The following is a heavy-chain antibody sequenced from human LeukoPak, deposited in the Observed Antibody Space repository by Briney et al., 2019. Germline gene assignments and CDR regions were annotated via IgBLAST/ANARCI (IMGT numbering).Heavy chain of an antibody. D-gene: IGHD3-10*01. CDR1: GGSISSYY. V-gene: IGHV4-4*07. J-gene: IGHJ6*03. CDR2: IYTSGST. CDR3: ARDLGFGELLSPYYYMDV. Sequence: SETLSLTCTVSGGSISSYYWSWIRQPAGKGLEWIGRIYTSGSTNYNPSLKSRVTMSVDTSKNQFSLKLSSVTAADTAVYYCARDLGFGELLSPYYYMDVWGKGTTVTVSS.